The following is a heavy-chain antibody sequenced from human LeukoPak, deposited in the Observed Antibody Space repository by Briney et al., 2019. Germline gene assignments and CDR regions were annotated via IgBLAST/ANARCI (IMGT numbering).Heavy chain of an antibody. J-gene: IGHJ4*02. Sequence: GGSLRLSCAASGFTFRTSWMTWVHQAPGRGLEWVAHINQDGSEKYYVDSVQGRFTISRDNAKDSLYLQINSLRVDDTAVYYCARGHYGRDYWGQGTLVTVSS. CDR2: INQDGSEK. V-gene: IGHV3-7*01. CDR1: GFTFRTSW. D-gene: IGHD3-10*01. CDR3: ARGHYGRDY.